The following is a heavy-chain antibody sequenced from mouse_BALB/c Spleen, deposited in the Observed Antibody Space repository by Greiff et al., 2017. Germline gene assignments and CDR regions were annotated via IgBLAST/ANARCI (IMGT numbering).Heavy chain of an antibody. J-gene: IGHJ2*01. D-gene: IGHD4-1*01. CDR3: ARDGTGTSLDY. Sequence: EVQGVESGGGLVQPGGSRKLSCAASGFTFSSFGMHWVRQAPEKGLEWVAYISSGSSTIYYADTVKGRFTISRDNPKNTLFLQKTSLRSEDTAMYYCARDGTGTSLDYWGQGTTLTVSS. CDR2: ISSGSSTI. V-gene: IGHV5-17*02. CDR1: GFTFSSFG.